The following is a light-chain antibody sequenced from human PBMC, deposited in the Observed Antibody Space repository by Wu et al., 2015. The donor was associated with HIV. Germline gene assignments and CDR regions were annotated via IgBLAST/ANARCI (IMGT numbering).Light chain of an antibody. J-gene: IGKJ1*01. V-gene: IGKV1-39*01. CDR3: QQTYNTPKT. CDR1: QSISSD. CDR2: AAS. Sequence: DIQMTQSPSSLSASVGDRVTITCRASQSISSDLKWYQQKPGAAPKLLIHAASSLQSGVPSRFSGSGSGTDLTLTISSLQPEDFATYYCQQTYNTPKTFGQGTKAEIE.